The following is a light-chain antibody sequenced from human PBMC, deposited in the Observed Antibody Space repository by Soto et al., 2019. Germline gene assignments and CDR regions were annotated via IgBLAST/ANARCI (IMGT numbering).Light chain of an antibody. Sequence: EIVLTQSPTTLSVSPGERVILSCRASQSVDISLAWYQQKPGQAPRLLIYGTSTRATGIPARFSGSGSGTEFTLTISSLQSEDFAVYYCQQYNKWPESFGQGTKVDIK. CDR1: QSVDIS. CDR2: GTS. V-gene: IGKV3-15*01. J-gene: IGKJ1*01. CDR3: QQYNKWPES.